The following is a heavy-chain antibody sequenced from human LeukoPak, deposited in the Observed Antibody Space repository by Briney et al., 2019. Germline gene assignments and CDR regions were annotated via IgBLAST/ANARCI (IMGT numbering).Heavy chain of an antibody. CDR2: INHSGST. Sequence: SETLSLTCAVYGGSFSGYYWSWICQPPGKGLEWIGEINHSGSTNYNPSLKSRVTISVDTSKNQFSLKLSSVTAADTAVYYCARGRWRGMGYWGQGTLVTVSS. D-gene: IGHD3-10*01. J-gene: IGHJ4*02. V-gene: IGHV4-34*01. CDR1: GGSFSGYY. CDR3: ARGRWRGMGY.